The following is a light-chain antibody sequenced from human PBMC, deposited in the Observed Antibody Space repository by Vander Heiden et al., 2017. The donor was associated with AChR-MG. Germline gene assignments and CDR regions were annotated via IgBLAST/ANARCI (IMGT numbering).Light chain of an antibody. Sequence: DIQMTQSPSTLSASVGDRVTITCRASQSISSWLDLYQQKPGKAPKLLIYKASSLESGVPSRFSGSGSGTEFTLTISSLQPDDFATYYCQQYNSYLWTFGQGTKVEIK. V-gene: IGKV1-5*03. J-gene: IGKJ1*01. CDR2: KAS. CDR1: QSISSW. CDR3: QQYNSYLWT.